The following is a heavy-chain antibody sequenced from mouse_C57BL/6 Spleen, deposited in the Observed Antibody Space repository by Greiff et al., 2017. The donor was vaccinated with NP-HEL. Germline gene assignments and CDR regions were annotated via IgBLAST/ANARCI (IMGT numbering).Heavy chain of an antibody. D-gene: IGHD2-1*01. CDR2: IYPGDGDT. CDR1: FSSFRRSC. V-gene: IGHV1-80*01. CDR3: AGNSYFDY. J-gene: IGHJ2*01. Sequence: QVQLQQSGAELVTPGASVTISCHSSFSSFRRSCLPLFPPLPFPVLEWIGQIYPGDGDTNYNGKFKGKATLTADKSSSTAYMQLSSLTSEDSAVYFCAGNSYFDYWGQGTTLTVSS.